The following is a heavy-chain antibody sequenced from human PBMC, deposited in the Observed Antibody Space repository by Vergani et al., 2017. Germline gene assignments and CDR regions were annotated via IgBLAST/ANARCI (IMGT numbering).Heavy chain of an antibody. Sequence: EVQLVESGGGLIQPGGSLRLSCAASGFTVSSNYMSWVRQAPGKGLEWVSVIYSGGSTYYADSLKGRFTISRDNSKNTLYLQMNSLRAEDTAVYYCARAKVPAAIYYYYGMDVWGQGTTVTVSS. D-gene: IGHD2-2*01. V-gene: IGHV3-53*01. CDR3: ARAKVPAAIYYYYGMDV. J-gene: IGHJ6*02. CDR1: GFTVSSNY. CDR2: IYSGGST.